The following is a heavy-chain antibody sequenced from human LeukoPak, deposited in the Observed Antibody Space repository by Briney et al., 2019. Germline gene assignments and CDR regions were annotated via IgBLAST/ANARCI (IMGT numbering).Heavy chain of an antibody. D-gene: IGHD2-15*01. CDR3: ARRSGGYCSGGFCSSYYYYMDV. CDR2: ISSNGGRT. J-gene: IGHJ6*03. V-gene: IGHV3-64*01. Sequence: PGRSLGLSCAASGFTFSSYTMHWVRQAPGKGLEYVSTISSNGGRTYYANSVKGRFTISRDNSKNTLYLQMGSLKPEDMAVYYCARRSGGYCSGGFCSSYYYYMDVWGEGTTVTVSS. CDR1: GFTFSSYT.